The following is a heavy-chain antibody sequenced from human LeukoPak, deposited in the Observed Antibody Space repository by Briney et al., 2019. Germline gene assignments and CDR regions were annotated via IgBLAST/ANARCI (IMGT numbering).Heavy chain of an antibody. CDR2: IYTSGST. D-gene: IGHD2-15*01. CDR3: ARDRVVVAATGYYYYMDV. CDR1: GGSISSGSYY. J-gene: IGHJ6*03. Sequence: SETLSLTCTVSGGSISSGSYYWSWIRQPAGKGLEWIGRIYTSGSTNYNPSLKSRVTISVDTSKNQFSLKLSSVTAADTAVYYCARDRVVVAATGYYYYMDVWGKGTTVTISS. V-gene: IGHV4-61*02.